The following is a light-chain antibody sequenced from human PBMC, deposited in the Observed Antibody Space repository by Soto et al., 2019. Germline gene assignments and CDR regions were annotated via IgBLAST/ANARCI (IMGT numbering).Light chain of an antibody. CDR2: GAS. Sequence: EIVLTQSPGTLSLSPGEGATFSCRASQSVRSTYLTWYQQKPGQAPRLLIYGASSRATGVPDRFSGSGSGTDFTLPISRLEPEDFAVYYCQQYDSSLRTFGQGTKVEIK. J-gene: IGKJ1*01. CDR3: QQYDSSLRT. CDR1: QSVRSTY. V-gene: IGKV3-20*01.